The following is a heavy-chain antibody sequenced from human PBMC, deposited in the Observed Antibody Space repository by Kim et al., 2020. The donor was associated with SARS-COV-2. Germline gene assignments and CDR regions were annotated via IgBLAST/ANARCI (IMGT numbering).Heavy chain of an antibody. J-gene: IGHJ4*02. CDR3: ARSYYGSGSGPFDY. Sequence: DSVKGRFCSSRDNAKNSLYLQVNSLRAEGTAVYYCARSYYGSGSGPFDYWGQGTLVTVSA. V-gene: IGHV3-7*04. D-gene: IGHD3-10*01.